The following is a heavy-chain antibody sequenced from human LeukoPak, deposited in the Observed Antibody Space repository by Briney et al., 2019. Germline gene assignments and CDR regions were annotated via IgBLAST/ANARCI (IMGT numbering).Heavy chain of an antibody. J-gene: IGHJ3*02. CDR3: ARGRDHAFDI. V-gene: IGHV3-48*01. CDR1: GLALSSSA. CDR2: SSASSSDV. Sequence: GGSLRLSCAASGLALSSSAMNWVRQTPGKGLEWLSYSSASSSDVYYADSVKGRFTISRYNATRSLYLQMNSLTAEDTAIYFCARGRDHAFDIWGEGTRVSVPS.